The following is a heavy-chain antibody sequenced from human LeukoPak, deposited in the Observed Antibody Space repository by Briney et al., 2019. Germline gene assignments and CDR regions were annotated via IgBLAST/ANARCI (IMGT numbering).Heavy chain of an antibody. CDR2: ISGSGGST. CDR3: AKDTFKWGSSWYWDY. CDR1: GFTFSSYA. J-gene: IGHJ4*02. V-gene: IGHV3-23*01. Sequence: GGSLRLSCAASGFTFSSYAMSWVRQAPGKGLEWVSAISGSGGSTYYADSVKGRFTISRDYSKNTLYLQMNSLRAEDTAVYYCAKDTFKWGSSWYWDYWGQGTLVTVSS. D-gene: IGHD6-13*01.